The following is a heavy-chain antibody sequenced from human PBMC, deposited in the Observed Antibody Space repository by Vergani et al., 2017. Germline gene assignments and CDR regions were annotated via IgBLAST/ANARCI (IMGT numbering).Heavy chain of an antibody. CDR2: ISGSGGNT. J-gene: IGHJ4*02. CDR3: AKDPSPYCGGDCGFDY. D-gene: IGHD2-21*01. Sequence: EVQLVESGGGLVQPGGSLRLSCGASGFTFSSYAMTWVRLAPGKGLQWVSAISGSGGNTFYTDSVKGRFTISRDNSKNTLYLQMNSLRAEDTAVYYCAKDPSPYCGGDCGFDYWGQGTLVTVSS. CDR1: GFTFSSYA. V-gene: IGHV3-23*04.